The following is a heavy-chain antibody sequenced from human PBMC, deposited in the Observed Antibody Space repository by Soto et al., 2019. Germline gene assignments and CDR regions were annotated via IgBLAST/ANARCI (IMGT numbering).Heavy chain of an antibody. V-gene: IGHV4-61*01. CDR2: MYYSGNT. D-gene: IGHD3-10*01. CDR1: GGSVSSGSYY. Sequence: QVQLQESGPGLVKPSETLSLTCTVSGGSVSSGSYYWSWIRQPPGNVLEWIGHMYYSGNTNYNPSLRSRVTISVDTSKHQFSLNLSSVTAADTAVYYCARGEYYYGSGTDYWGQGTLVTVSS. J-gene: IGHJ4*02. CDR3: ARGEYYYGSGTDY.